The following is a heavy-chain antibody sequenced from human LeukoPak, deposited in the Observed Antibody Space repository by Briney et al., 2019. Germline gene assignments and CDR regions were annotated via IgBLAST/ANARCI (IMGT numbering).Heavy chain of an antibody. Sequence: PGESLKISCKASGYSFTSYWIGWVRQMPGKGLEWMGFIYPGDSNTRYSPSFQGQVTISADKSISSAYLQWSSLKASDTAMYYCARLSRVAFSSSWYADYWGQGTLVTVSS. D-gene: IGHD6-13*01. V-gene: IGHV5-51*01. CDR3: ARLSRVAFSSSWYADY. CDR1: GYSFTSYW. J-gene: IGHJ4*02. CDR2: IYPGDSNT.